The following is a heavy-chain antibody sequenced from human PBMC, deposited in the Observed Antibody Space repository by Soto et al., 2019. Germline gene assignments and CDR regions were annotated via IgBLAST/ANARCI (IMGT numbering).Heavy chain of an antibody. CDR2: ISSSSSTI. D-gene: IGHD5-12*01. CDR3: ARVLPGYSGFEEYFDY. J-gene: IGHJ4*02. Sequence: PGGSLRLSCAASGFTFSSYSMNWVRQAPGKGLEWVSYISSSSSTIYYADSVKGRFTISRESAKNSLYLQMNSLRAGDTAVYYCARVLPGYSGFEEYFDYWGQGALVTVSS. V-gene: IGHV3-48*01. CDR1: GFTFSSYS.